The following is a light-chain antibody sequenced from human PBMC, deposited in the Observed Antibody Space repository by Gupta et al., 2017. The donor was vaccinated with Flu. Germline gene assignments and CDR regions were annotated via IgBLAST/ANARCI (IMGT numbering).Light chain of an antibody. CDR2: AAS. Sequence: DIRMTQSPSSLSASVGDRVSITCRPSQNINSYLNWYQQRPGKAPKLLIYAASSLQTGVPSRFSGGASGTDFILTISSLQPEDFAIYYCQQSYTSPFNFGQGTXLEMK. V-gene: IGKV1-39*01. CDR3: QQSYTSPFN. J-gene: IGKJ2*01. CDR1: QNINSY.